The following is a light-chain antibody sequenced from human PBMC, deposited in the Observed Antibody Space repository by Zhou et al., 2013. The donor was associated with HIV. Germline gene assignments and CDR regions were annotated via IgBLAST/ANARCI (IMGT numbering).Light chain of an antibody. CDR3: QQYGSSPYT. CDR1: QSVSSSY. J-gene: IGKJ2*01. CDR2: VAS. V-gene: IGKV3-20*01. Sequence: DIVLTQSPGTLSLSPGERATLSCRASQSVSSSYLAWYQQKPGQAPRLLIYVASSRATGIPDRFSGSGSGTDFTLTISRLEPEDFAVYYCQQYGSSPYTFGQGTKLEI.